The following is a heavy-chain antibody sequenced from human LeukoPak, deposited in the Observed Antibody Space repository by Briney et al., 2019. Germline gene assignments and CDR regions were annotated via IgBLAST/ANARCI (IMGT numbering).Heavy chain of an antibody. CDR1: GFTFSSYG. CDR2: ISYDGSNK. CDR3: AKDRVLYCSSTSCPNNWFDP. V-gene: IGHV3-30*18. D-gene: IGHD2-2*01. J-gene: IGHJ5*02. Sequence: PGGSLRLSCAASGFTFSSYGMHWVRQAPGKGLEWVAVISYDGSNKYYADSVKGRFTISRDNSKNTLYLQMNSLRAEDTAVYYCAKDRVLYCSSTSCPNNWFDPWGQGTLVTVSS.